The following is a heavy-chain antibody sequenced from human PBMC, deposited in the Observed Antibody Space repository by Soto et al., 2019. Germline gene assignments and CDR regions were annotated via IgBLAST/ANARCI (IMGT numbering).Heavy chain of an antibody. CDR1: GFTFNNYA. CDR3: AKRDRKVSATPFLDH. CDR2: ISGSGDST. V-gene: IGHV3-23*01. J-gene: IGHJ4*02. D-gene: IGHD2-15*01. Sequence: EVQLLESGGGLVLPGGSLRLSCAASGFTFNNYAMNWVRQAPGKGLEWVSEISGSGDSTFFTDSVKGRFTISRDNSKNTLYLQMNSLRAEDTAMYYCAKRDRKVSATPFLDHWGPGTLVSVSS.